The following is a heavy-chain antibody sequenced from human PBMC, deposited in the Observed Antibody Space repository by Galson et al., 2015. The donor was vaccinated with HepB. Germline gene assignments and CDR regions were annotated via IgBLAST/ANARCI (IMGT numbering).Heavy chain of an antibody. D-gene: IGHD3-22*01. Sequence: SVKVSCKASGYTFISYAMHWVRQAPGQRLEWMGWINAGNGNTKYSQKFQGRVTITRDTSASTAYMELSSLRSEDTAVYYCARDYYYDSSGYLDAFDIWGQGTMVTVSS. J-gene: IGHJ3*02. CDR2: INAGNGNT. CDR3: ARDYYYDSSGYLDAFDI. CDR1: GYTFISYA. V-gene: IGHV1-3*01.